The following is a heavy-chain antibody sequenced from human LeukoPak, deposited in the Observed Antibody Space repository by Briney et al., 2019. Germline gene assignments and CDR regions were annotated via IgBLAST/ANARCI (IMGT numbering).Heavy chain of an antibody. CDR2: INPNSGGT. CDR1: GYTFTGYY. Sequence: ASVKVSCKASGYTFTGYYMHWVRQAPGQGLEWMGWINPNSGGTNYAQKFQGRVTMTRDTSISTAYMELSRLRSDDTAVYYCARGRYYYDSSGYKANDYWGQGTLVTVSS. D-gene: IGHD3-22*01. J-gene: IGHJ4*02. V-gene: IGHV1-2*02. CDR3: ARGRYYYDSSGYKANDY.